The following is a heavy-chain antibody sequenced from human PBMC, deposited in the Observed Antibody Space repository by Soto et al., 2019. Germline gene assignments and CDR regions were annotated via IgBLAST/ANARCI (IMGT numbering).Heavy chain of an antibody. CDR3: ASGHASPVGDYYYGMDV. V-gene: IGHV1-69*12. D-gene: IGHD1-26*01. CDR1: GGTFSSYA. Sequence: QVQLVQSGAEVKKPGSSVKVSCKASGGTFSSYAISWVRQAPGQGLEWMGGIIPIFGTANYAQKFQGRVTITADESTSTGSMELSSLRSEDTAVYYCASGHASPVGDYYYGMDVWGQGTTVTVSS. CDR2: IIPIFGTA. J-gene: IGHJ6*02.